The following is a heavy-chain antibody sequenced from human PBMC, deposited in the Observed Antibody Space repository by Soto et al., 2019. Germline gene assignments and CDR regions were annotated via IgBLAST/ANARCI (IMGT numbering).Heavy chain of an antibody. V-gene: IGHV3-48*01. CDR1: GFRFRDYS. CDR2: ISSSSSPK. Sequence: EVQLVESGGGLVQPGGSLRLSCAASGFRFRDYSMNWVRQAPGKGLEWVSFISSSSSPKYYADSVKGRITVSRDNAKNTLYLKTSSPGAEDTAVYYCARGGYDFWNTQYYWDSWGQGTLVTISS. CDR3: ARGGYDFWNTQYYWDS. D-gene: IGHD3-3*01. J-gene: IGHJ4*02.